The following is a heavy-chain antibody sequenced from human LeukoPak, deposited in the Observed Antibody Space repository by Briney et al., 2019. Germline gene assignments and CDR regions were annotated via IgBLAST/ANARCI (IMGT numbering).Heavy chain of an antibody. CDR1: GGSISSGGYY. CDR2: IYYSGNT. V-gene: IGHV4-39*07. CDR3: ARDGRVGGIGY. D-gene: IGHD1-26*01. Sequence: SETLSLTCTVSGGSISSGGYYWSWIRQPPGKGLEWIGSIYYSGNTYYNTSLKSRVSISIDTSKNQFSLKLSSVTAADTAVYYCARDGRVGGIGYWGQGTLVTVSS. J-gene: IGHJ4*02.